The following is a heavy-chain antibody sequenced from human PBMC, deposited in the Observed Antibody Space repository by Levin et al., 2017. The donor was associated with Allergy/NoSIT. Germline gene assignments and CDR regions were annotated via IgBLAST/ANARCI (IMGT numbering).Heavy chain of an antibody. V-gene: IGHV4-30-2*01. CDR1: GGSISSGGYS. CDR2: IYLSGST. Sequence: SQTLSLTCAVSGGSISSGGYSWSWIRQPPGKGLEWIGNIYLSGSTNDNPSLKSRVTMSVDRPKNRFSLKLSYVTAADTAVYYCARVAGYSSGYYFDYWGPGTLVTVSS. D-gene: IGHD5-18*01. J-gene: IGHJ4*02. CDR3: ARVAGYSSGYYFDY.